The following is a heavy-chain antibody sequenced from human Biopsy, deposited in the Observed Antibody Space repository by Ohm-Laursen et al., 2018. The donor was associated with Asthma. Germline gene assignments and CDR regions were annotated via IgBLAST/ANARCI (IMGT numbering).Heavy chain of an antibody. J-gene: IGHJ4*01. CDR2: ISWNSGNI. D-gene: IGHD3-22*01. Sequence: SLRLSCTASGFSFDDCAMHWVRHAPGKGLEWVSSISWNSGNIDYAVSVKGRFTISRDNAKNSLYLQMQSLRPEDTAFYYCAKSADYYDSTDYLDFWGRGTLVTVSS. CDR1: GFSFDDCA. V-gene: IGHV3-9*01. CDR3: AKSADYYDSTDYLDF.